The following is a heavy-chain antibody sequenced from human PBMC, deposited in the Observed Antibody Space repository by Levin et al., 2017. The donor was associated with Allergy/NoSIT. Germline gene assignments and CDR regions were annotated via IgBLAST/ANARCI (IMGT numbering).Heavy chain of an antibody. CDR3: ARGGCSSTSCLDY. Sequence: GGSLRLSCAASGFTFSRYYMNWIRQAPGKGLVWVSCITINVTDTYYADSVKGRFTISRDNAENTLYLQMNSLRAEDTAMYYCARGGCSSTSCLDYWGQGILVTVSS. J-gene: IGHJ4*02. CDR2: ITINVTDT. V-gene: IGHV3-74*01. D-gene: IGHD2-2*01. CDR1: GFTFSRYY.